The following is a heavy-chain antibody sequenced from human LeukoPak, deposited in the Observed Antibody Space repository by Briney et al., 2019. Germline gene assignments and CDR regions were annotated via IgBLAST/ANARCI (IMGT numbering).Heavy chain of an antibody. Sequence: ASVKVSCKASGYTFTTYDINWVRQATGQGLEWMGWISAYNGNTNYAQKLQGRVTMTTDTSTSTAYMELRSLRSDDTAVYYCASTIPPDYADAFDIWGQGTMVTVSS. J-gene: IGHJ3*02. CDR2: ISAYNGNT. V-gene: IGHV1-18*01. CDR3: ASTIPPDYADAFDI. CDR1: GYTFTTYD. D-gene: IGHD4-17*01.